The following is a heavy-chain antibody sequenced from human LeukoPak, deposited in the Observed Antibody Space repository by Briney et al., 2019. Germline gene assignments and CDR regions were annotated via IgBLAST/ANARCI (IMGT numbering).Heavy chain of an antibody. D-gene: IGHD5-18*01. CDR1: GFTFSSYS. CDR2: ISSSSSTI. V-gene: IGHV3-48*02. J-gene: IGHJ6*02. Sequence: GSLRLSCAASGFTFSSYSMNWVRQAPGKGLEWVSYISSSSSTIYYADSVKGRFTISRDNAKNSLYLQMNSLRDEDTAVYYCARYREDTAMVTYYYYGMDVWGQGTTVTVSS. CDR3: ARYREDTAMVTYYYYGMDV.